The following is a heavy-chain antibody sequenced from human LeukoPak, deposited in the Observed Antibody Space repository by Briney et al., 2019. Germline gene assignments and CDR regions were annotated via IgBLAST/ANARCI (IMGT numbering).Heavy chain of an antibody. CDR2: IWYDGSNK. V-gene: IGHV3-33*01. CDR1: GFTFSSYG. Sequence: GRSLRLSCAASGFTFSSYGMHWVRQAPGKGLEWVAVIWYDGSNKYYADSVKGRFTISRDNFKNTLYLQMNSLRAEDTAVYYCARGWSDCSSTSCYPLPFDYWGQGTLVTVSS. D-gene: IGHD2-2*01. CDR3: ARGWSDCSSTSCYPLPFDY. J-gene: IGHJ4*02.